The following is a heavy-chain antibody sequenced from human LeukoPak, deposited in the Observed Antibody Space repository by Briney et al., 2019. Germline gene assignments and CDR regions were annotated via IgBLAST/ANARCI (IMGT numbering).Heavy chain of an antibody. D-gene: IGHD3-22*01. J-gene: IGHJ4*02. CDR1: GGSISSSSYY. CDR2: IYYSGST. CDR3: ARSYYDGSGYYYHFDY. Sequence: PSETLSLTCTVSGGSISSSSYYWGWIRQPPGKGLEWIGHIYYSGSTKYNPSLKSRVTISVDTSKNQFSLKLSSVTAADTAVYYCARSYYDGSGYYYHFDYWGQGTLVTVSS. V-gene: IGHV4-61*05.